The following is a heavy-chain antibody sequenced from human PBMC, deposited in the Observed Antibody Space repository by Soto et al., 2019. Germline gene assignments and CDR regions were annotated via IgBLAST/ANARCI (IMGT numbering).Heavy chain of an antibody. J-gene: IGHJ5*02. CDR2: INHSGST. D-gene: IGHD3-3*01. V-gene: IGHV4-34*01. Sequence: SETLSLTCAVYGGSFSGYYWSWIRQPPGKGLEWIGEINHSGSTNYNPSLKSRVTISVDTSKNQFSLKLSSVTAADTAVYYCARVVTTFFGVVITNWFDPWGQGTLVTVSS. CDR3: ARVVTTFFGVVITNWFDP. CDR1: GGSFSGYY.